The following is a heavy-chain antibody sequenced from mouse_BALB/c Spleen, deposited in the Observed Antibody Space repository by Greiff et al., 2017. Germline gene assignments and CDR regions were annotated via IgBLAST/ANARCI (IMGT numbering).Heavy chain of an antibody. D-gene: IGHD2-4*01. CDR3: ARDYDYDYAMDY. V-gene: IGHV5-9-1*01. Sequence: DVMLVESGGGLVKPGGSLKLSCAASGFTFSSYAMSWVRQTPEKRLEWVATISSGGSYTYYPDSVKGRFTISRDNAKNTLYLQMSSLRSEDTAMYYCARDYDYDYAMDYWGQGTSVTVSS. CDR1: GFTFSSYA. CDR2: ISSGGSYT. J-gene: IGHJ4*01.